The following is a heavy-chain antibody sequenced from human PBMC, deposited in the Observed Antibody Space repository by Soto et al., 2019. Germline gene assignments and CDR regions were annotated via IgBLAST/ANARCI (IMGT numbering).Heavy chain of an antibody. CDR1: GYGFTSYW. Sequence: GESLKISCMGSGYGFTSYWTSWVRQMPGKGLEMKRSISTCDSYTKNSPSIQGNVTIKADKYISTAYLQWSSLKVSDTARYYCSKHQKQWLAECFDTWGQGTLVTVSS. D-gene: IGHD6-19*01. V-gene: IGHV5-10-1*01. CDR3: SKHQKQWLAECFDT. CDR2: ISTCDSYT. J-gene: IGHJ5*02.